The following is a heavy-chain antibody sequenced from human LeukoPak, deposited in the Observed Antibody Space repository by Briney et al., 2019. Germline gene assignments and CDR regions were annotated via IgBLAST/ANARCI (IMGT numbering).Heavy chain of an antibody. CDR1: GYTFTSYD. CDR2: MNPNSGNT. Sequence: ASVKVSCKASGYTFTSYDINWVRQATGQGLEWMGWMNPNSGNTGYAQKFQGRVTMTRNTSISTAYMELSSLRSEDTAVYYCARAAVGSSGPHDAFDIWGQGTMVTVSS. CDR3: ARAAVGSSGPHDAFDI. D-gene: IGHD3-22*01. J-gene: IGHJ3*02. V-gene: IGHV1-8*01.